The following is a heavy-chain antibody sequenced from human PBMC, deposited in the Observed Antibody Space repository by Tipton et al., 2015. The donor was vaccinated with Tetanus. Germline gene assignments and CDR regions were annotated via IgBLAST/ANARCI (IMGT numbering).Heavy chain of an antibody. J-gene: IGHJ4*02. CDR1: GFTFTYYA. Sequence: SLRLSCAASGFTFTYYAMSWVRQAPGKGLEWVSSVSGRDDTTYYADSVKGRFTISRDNFKNMVYLQMNSLRVDDTAVYYCARAYYEGFWGQGTLVTVSS. CDR3: ARAYYEGF. CDR2: VSGRDDTT. D-gene: IGHD2/OR15-2a*01. V-gene: IGHV3-23*01.